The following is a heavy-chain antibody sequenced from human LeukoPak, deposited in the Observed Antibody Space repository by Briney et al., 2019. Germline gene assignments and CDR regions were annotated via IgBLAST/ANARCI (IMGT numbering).Heavy chain of an antibody. V-gene: IGHV1-18*01. CDR1: GYTFTSYG. CDR2: ISAYNGNT. CDR3: ARDGRYIVATIVDY. J-gene: IGHJ4*02. D-gene: IGHD5-12*01. Sequence: VASVKVSCKASGYTFTSYGISWVRQAPGQGLEWMGWISAYNGNTNYAQKLQGRVTMTTDTSTSTAYMELRSLRSDDTAVYYCARDGRYIVATIVDYWGQGTLVTVSS.